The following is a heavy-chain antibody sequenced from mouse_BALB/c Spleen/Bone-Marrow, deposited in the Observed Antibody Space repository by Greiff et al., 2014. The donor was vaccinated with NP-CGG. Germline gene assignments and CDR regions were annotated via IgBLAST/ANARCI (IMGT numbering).Heavy chain of an antibody. CDR3: ARHDGYFGAVDY. CDR1: GFSLISYG. CDR2: IWSDGST. D-gene: IGHD2-3*01. J-gene: IGHJ4*01. V-gene: IGHV2-6-1*01. Sequence: VQLQESGPGLVAPSQSLSITCTISGFSLISYGVHWVRQPPGKALEWLVVIWSDGSTTYNSALKSRLSISKDNSKSQVFLKMNSLLTDDTAIYYCARHDGYFGAVDYWGQGTSVTVSS.